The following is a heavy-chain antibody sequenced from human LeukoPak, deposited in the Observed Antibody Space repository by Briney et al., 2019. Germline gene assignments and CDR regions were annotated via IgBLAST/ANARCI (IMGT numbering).Heavy chain of an antibody. D-gene: IGHD6-13*01. J-gene: IGHJ3*02. V-gene: IGHV4-34*01. CDR1: GGSFSGYY. Sequence: SETLSLTCAVYGGSFSGYYWSWIRQPPGKGLEWIGEINHSGSTNYNPSPKSRLTISVDTSKKQFSLQLRSVTAAASAVYYCAREQSWPTVRAFDIWGQGTMVTVSS. CDR2: INHSGST. CDR3: AREQSWPTVRAFDI.